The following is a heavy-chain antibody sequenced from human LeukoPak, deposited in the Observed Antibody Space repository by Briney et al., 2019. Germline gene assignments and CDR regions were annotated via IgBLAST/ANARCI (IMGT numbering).Heavy chain of an antibody. D-gene: IGHD3-10*01. J-gene: IGHJ4*02. CDR3: ARGYGSGSYYGY. Sequence: SETLSLTCTVYGGSFSGYYWSWIRQPPGKGLEWIGEINRGGSTNYNPSLKSRVTISVDTSKNQFSLKLSSVTAADTAVYYCARGYGSGSYYGYWGQGTLVTVSS. V-gene: IGHV4-34*01. CDR1: GGSFSGYY. CDR2: INRGGST.